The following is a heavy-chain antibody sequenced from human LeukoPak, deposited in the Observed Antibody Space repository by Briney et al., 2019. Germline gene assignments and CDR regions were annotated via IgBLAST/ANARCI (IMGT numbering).Heavy chain of an antibody. J-gene: IGHJ4*02. V-gene: IGHV4-39*01. CDR2: IYYSGST. CDR3: ARLVAGSVFDY. Sequence: SETLSLTCTVSGGSISSSGYYWGWIRQPPGKGLEWIGSIYYSGSTYYNPSLKSRVTISVDTSKNQFSLKLSSVTAADTAVYYCARLVAGSVFDYWGQGTLVTVSS. CDR1: GGSISSSGYY. D-gene: IGHD6-19*01.